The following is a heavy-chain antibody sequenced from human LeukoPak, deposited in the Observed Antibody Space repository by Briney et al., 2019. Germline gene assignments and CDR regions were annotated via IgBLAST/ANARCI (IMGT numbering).Heavy chain of an antibody. CDR1: GYSISSGYY. CDR2: IYHSGST. CDR3: ARVWSLANYGYYYYYMDV. D-gene: IGHD1-7*01. Sequence: SETLSLTCAVSGYSISSGYYWGWIRQPPGKGLEWIGSIYHSGSTYYNPSLKSRVTISVDTSKNQFSLKLSSVTAADTAVYYCARVWSLANYGYYYYYMDVWGKGTTVTVSS. V-gene: IGHV4-38-2*01. J-gene: IGHJ6*03.